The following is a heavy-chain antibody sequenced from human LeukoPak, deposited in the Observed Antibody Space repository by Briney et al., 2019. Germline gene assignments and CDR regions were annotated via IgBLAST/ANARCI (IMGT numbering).Heavy chain of an antibody. CDR1: GFTFSTYN. CDR2: ITTAGNVI. J-gene: IGHJ4*02. D-gene: IGHD3-22*01. V-gene: IGHV3-48*01. Sequence: GGSLRLSCAASGFTFSTYNMHWVRQAPGKGLEWISYITTAGNVIFYADSVKGRFTISRDEAMNSLYLQMDSLRAEDTAFYYCARAGLYYDTSAYYYMNYWGQGTLVTVSS. CDR3: ARAGLYYDTSAYYYMNY.